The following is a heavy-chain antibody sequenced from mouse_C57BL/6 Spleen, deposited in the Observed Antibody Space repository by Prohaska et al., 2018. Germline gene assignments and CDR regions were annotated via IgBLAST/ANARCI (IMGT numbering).Heavy chain of an antibody. D-gene: IGHD2-4*01. CDR3: ANYDVGAY. CDR2: IDPSDSYT. Sequence: QVQLQQPGAELVMPGASVKLSCKASGYTFTSYWMHWVKQRPGQGLEWIGEIDPSDSYTNYNQKFKGKATLTVDKSSSTAYMQLSSLTSEDSAVYYCANYDVGAYWGQGTLVTVSA. CDR1: GYTFTSYW. J-gene: IGHJ3*01. V-gene: IGHV1-69*01.